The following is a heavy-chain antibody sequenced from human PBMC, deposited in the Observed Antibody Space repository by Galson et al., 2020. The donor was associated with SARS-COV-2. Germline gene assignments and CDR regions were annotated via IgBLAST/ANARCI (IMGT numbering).Heavy chain of an antibody. Sequence: SQTLSLTCTVSGGSISSYYWSWIRQPPGKGLEWIGYIYYSGSTNYNPSLKSRVTISVDTSKNQFSLKLSSVTAADTAVYYCARGVEMATITKWSYFDYWGQGTLVTVSS. CDR2: IYYSGST. CDR3: ARGVEMATITKWSYFDY. CDR1: GGSISSYY. V-gene: IGHV4-59*01. D-gene: IGHD5-12*01. J-gene: IGHJ4*02.